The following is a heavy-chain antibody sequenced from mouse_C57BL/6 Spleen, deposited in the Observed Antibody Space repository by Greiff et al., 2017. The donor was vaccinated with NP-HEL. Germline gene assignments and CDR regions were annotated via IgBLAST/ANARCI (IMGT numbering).Heavy chain of an antibody. D-gene: IGHD2-3*01. CDR1: GYTFTSYW. CDR2: IDPSDSYT. Sequence: VQLQQPGAELVMPGASVKLSCKASGYTFTSYWMHWVKQRPGQGLEWIGEIDPSDSYTNYNQKFKGKSTLTVDKSSSTAYMQLSSLTSEDSAVYYCARGGGYYPLLAMDYWGQGTSVTVSS. V-gene: IGHV1-69*01. J-gene: IGHJ4*01. CDR3: ARGGGYYPLLAMDY.